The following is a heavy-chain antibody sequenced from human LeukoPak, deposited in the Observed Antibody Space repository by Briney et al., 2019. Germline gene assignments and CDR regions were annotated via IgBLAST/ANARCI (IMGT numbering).Heavy chain of an antibody. CDR1: GFTFSSYA. J-gene: IGHJ3*02. CDR3: AKGQDYSSSWYFNAFDI. D-gene: IGHD6-13*01. V-gene: IGHV3-23*01. Sequence: PGGSLRLSCAASGFTFSSYAMSWVRQAPGKGLEWVSAISGSGGSTYYADSVKGRFTISRDNSKNTLYLQMNSLRAEDTAVYYCAKGQDYSSSWYFNAFDIWGQGTMVTVSS. CDR2: ISGSGGST.